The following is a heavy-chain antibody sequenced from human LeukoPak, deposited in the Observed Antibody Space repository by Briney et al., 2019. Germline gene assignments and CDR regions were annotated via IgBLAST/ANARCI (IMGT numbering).Heavy chain of an antibody. V-gene: IGHV4-4*07. CDR1: GGSISEYY. J-gene: IGHJ3*02. Sequence: SETLSLTCTVSGGSISEYYWAWIRQPAGKGLEWVGRIYSSGSTYYNPSLKSRVTMSVDTSKNQFSLKLGSVTAADTAVYYCARTYYDFWSGYSSDAFDIWGQGTMVTVSS. D-gene: IGHD3-3*01. CDR2: IYSSGST. CDR3: ARTYYDFWSGYSSDAFDI.